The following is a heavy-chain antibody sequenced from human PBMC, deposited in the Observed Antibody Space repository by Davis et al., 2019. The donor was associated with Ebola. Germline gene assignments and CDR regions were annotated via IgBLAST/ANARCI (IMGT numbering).Heavy chain of an antibody. V-gene: IGHV3-30-3*01. J-gene: IGHJ3*02. CDR2: ISYDGSNK. CDR1: AFTFANYA. CDR3: AKVRREWLAHGDDALHM. Sequence: PGGSLRLSCAASAFTFANYAMHWVRQAPGGGLEWVAVISYDGSNKYYRDSVKGRFSISRDNSKDTLFLQMNSLRTEDTAVYYCAKVRREWLAHGDDALHMWGQGTMVTVS. D-gene: IGHD6-19*01.